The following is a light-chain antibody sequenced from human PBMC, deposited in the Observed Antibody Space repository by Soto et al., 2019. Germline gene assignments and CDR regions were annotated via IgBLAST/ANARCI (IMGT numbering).Light chain of an antibody. CDR1: SSDVGGYNY. CDR3: CSYAGSYSWV. V-gene: IGLV2-11*01. CDR2: DVS. Sequence: QPVLTQPRSVSGSPGQSVTISCTGTSSDVGGYNYVFWYQQHPGKAPKLMIYDVSKRPSGVPDRFSGSKSGNTASLTISGLQAEDGADYYCCSYAGSYSWVFGGGTKLTVL. J-gene: IGLJ3*02.